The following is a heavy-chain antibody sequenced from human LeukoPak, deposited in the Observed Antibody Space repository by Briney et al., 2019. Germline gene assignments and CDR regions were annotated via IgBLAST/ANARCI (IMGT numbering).Heavy chain of an antibody. CDR3: ARAIAAPRTHFDY. Sequence: PSETLSLTCTVSGGSISSSSYYWGWIRQPPGKGLEWIGSIYYSGSTYCNPSLKSRVTISVDTSKNQFSLKLSSVTAADTAVYYCARAIAAPRTHFDYWGQGTLVTVSS. V-gene: IGHV4-39*07. CDR1: GGSISSSSYY. D-gene: IGHD6-6*01. J-gene: IGHJ4*02. CDR2: IYYSGST.